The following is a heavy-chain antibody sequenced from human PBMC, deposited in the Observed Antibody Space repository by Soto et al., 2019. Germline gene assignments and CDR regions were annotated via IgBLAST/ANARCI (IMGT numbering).Heavy chain of an antibody. CDR3: ARIVGYCSSTSCYFLWFDP. CDR2: IYWDDDK. V-gene: IGHV2-5*02. Sequence: QITLKESGPTLVNPTQTLTLTCTFSGFSLSTSGVGVGWIRQPPGKALEWLALIYWDDDKRYSPSLKSRLTITKDTSKNQVVLTMTNMDPVDTATYYCARIVGYCSSTSCYFLWFDPWGQGTLVTVSS. CDR1: GFSLSTSGVG. J-gene: IGHJ5*02. D-gene: IGHD2-2*01.